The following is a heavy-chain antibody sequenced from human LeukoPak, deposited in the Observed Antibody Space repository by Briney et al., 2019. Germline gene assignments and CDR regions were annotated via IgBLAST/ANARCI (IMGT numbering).Heavy chain of an antibody. CDR1: GFTFSSYA. CDR3: AGYNCSSTTCYTGGFDY. Sequence: PGGSLRLSCAASGFTFSSYAMSWVRQAPGKGLEWVSAISGSGGSTYYAASVKGRFTISRDKSKNTLYLQMNSLRAEDTAVYYCAGYNCSSTTCYTGGFDYWGQGTLVTVSS. CDR2: ISGSGGST. D-gene: IGHD2-2*02. V-gene: IGHV3-23*01. J-gene: IGHJ4*02.